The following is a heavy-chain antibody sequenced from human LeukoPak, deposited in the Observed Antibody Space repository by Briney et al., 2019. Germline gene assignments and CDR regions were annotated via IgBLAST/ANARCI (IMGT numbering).Heavy chain of an antibody. CDR2: IYSGGST. CDR1: EFTVSSSY. D-gene: IGHD5/OR15-5a*01. V-gene: IGHV3-53*01. Sequence: GGSLRLSCAASEFTVSSSYMSWVRQAPGKGLEWVSSIYSGGSTYYADSVKGRFTISRDNAKSSLYLQMNSLRAEDTAVYYCARVVSVSSYYFDCWGQGTLVTVSS. J-gene: IGHJ4*02. CDR3: ARVVSVSSYYFDC.